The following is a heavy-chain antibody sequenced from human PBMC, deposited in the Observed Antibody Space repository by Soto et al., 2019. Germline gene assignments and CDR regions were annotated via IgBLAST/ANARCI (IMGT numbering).Heavy chain of an antibody. D-gene: IGHD1-26*01. CDR1: GFTFSSYG. CDR2: ISYDRSNK. V-gene: IGHV3-30*03. CDR3: ATEYSGCPWHYYYYGMDV. J-gene: IGHJ6*02. Sequence: GGSLRLSCAASGFTFSSYGMHWVRQAPGKGLEWVAVISYDRSNKYYADSVKGRFTISRDNSKNTLYLQMNSLRAEDTAVYYCATEYSGCPWHYYYYGMDVWGQGTTVTVSS.